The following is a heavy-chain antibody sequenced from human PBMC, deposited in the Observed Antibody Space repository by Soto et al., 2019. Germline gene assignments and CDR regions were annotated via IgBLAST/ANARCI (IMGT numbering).Heavy chain of an antibody. CDR1: GYTFSSYD. J-gene: IGHJ4*02. D-gene: IGHD2-2*01. CDR3: ARFVRHQLPTVDF. Sequence: QVQLVQSGAEVKKPGASVRVSCKASGYTFSSYDINWVRQATGQGLEWMGWMNPESGNTGYAQNFQGRVTLTTNTAINTAYMDLSSLRSEDTAVYYCARFVRHQLPTVDFWGQGTLFTVSS. CDR2: MNPESGNT. V-gene: IGHV1-8*01.